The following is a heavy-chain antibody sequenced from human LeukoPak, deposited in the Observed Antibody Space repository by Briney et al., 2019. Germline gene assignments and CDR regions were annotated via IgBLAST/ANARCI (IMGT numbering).Heavy chain of an antibody. CDR3: ARNHYGDYASYYYYGMDV. CDR2: IYPGDSDT. Sequence: GESLKISCKGSGYSFTSYWIGWVRQMPGKGLEWMGIIYPGDSDTRYSPSFQGQVTISADKSISTAYLQWSSLKASDTAMYYCARNHYGDYASYYYYGMDVWGQGTTVTVSS. V-gene: IGHV5-51*01. D-gene: IGHD4-17*01. J-gene: IGHJ6*02. CDR1: GYSFTSYW.